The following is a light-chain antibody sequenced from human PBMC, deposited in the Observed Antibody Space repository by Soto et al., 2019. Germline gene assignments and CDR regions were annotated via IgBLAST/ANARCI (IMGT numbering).Light chain of an antibody. CDR1: QSVRSF. CDR2: DAS. Sequence: EIVLTQSPATLSLSPGERATLSCRASQSVRSFLAWYQQKPGQAPRLLIYDASNRATGVPGRFSGSGSGTDFTLTISSLEPEDFAVFYCQQYGNSPLTFGGGTKVDIK. V-gene: IGKV3-11*01. CDR3: QQYGNSPLT. J-gene: IGKJ4*01.